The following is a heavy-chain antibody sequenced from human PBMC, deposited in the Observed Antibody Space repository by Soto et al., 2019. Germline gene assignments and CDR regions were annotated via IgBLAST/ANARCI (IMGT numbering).Heavy chain of an antibody. Sequence: SETLSLTCTVSGGSISSSSYYWGWIRQPPGKGLEWIGSIYYSGSTYYNPSLKSRVTISVDTSKNQFSLKLSSVTAADTAVYYCATIAVAALYGMDVWGKGTTFTASS. V-gene: IGHV4-39*01. CDR1: GGSISSSSYY. CDR3: ATIAVAALYGMDV. CDR2: IYYSGST. D-gene: IGHD6-19*01. J-gene: IGHJ6*04.